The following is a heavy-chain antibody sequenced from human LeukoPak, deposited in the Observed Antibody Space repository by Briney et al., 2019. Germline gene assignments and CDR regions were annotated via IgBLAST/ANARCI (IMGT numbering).Heavy chain of an antibody. D-gene: IGHD2-15*01. CDR3: TTGRFCSGGSCSSSFDF. V-gene: IGHV5-51*01. CDR1: GYSFINYW. J-gene: IGHJ4*02. CDR2: IYPGNSDI. Sequence: GESLKISCKGSGYSFINYWIGWVRQMPDKGLEWMRIIYPGNSDIRYSPSFQGQVTISVDKSINTAYLQWTSLKASDTAIYYCTTGRFCSGGSCSSSFDFWGQGTLITVPS.